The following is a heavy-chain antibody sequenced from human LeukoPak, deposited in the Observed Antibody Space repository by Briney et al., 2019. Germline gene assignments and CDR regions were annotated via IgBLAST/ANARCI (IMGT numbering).Heavy chain of an antibody. CDR2: ISYDGSNE. CDR3: ARGGDNHAFDI. CDR1: GFTFSSYV. V-gene: IGHV3-30*04. Sequence: GRSLRLSCAASGFTFSSYVMHWVRQAPGKGLEWVAIISYDGSNEYYADSVRGQFTISRDNAKNTLYLQMNSLGAEDTAVYYCARGGDNHAFDIWGQGTVVTVSS. D-gene: IGHD1-14*01. J-gene: IGHJ3*02.